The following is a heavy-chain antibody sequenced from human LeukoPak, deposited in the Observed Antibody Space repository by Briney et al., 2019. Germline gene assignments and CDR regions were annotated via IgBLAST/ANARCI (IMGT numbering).Heavy chain of an antibody. CDR3: ARENGGEEFDY. D-gene: IGHD4-23*01. Sequence: GGSLRLSCAASGFTFSTYAMNWVRQAPGKGLEWVSSLTTTGSDTYYADSVKGRFTISRDNAKNSLYLRMNSLTAEDTAVYYCARENGGEEFDYWGQGTLVTVSS. CDR1: GFTFSTYA. V-gene: IGHV3-21*01. J-gene: IGHJ4*02. CDR2: LTTTGSDT.